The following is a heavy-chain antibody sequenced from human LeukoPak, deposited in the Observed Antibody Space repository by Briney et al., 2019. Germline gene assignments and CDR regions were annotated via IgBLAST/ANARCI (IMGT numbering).Heavy chain of an antibody. D-gene: IGHD3-16*02. CDR1: GYTFTSYY. CDR3: ARLGVGSYYDYVWGSYRHYYFDY. Sequence: GASVKVSCKASGYTFTSYYMHWVRQAPGQGLEWMGIINPSGGSTSYAQKFQGRVTMTRDMSTSTDYMELSSLRSDDTAVYYCARLGVGSYYDYVWGSYRHYYFDYWGQGTLVTVSS. V-gene: IGHV1-46*01. J-gene: IGHJ4*02. CDR2: INPSGGST.